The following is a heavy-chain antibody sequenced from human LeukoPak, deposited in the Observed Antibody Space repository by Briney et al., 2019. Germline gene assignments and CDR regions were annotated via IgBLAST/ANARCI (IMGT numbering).Heavy chain of an antibody. V-gene: IGHV3-48*04. J-gene: IGHJ6*03. D-gene: IGHD2-2*01. Sequence: GGSLRLSCAASGFTFDDYGMSWVRQAPGKGLEWVSYISSSSSTIYYADSVKGRFTISRDNAKNSLYLQVNSLRVEDTAVYYCARGRNCTGTSCSISFYYYMDVWGKGTTVTVSS. CDR2: ISSSSSTI. CDR3: ARGRNCTGTSCSISFYYYMDV. CDR1: GFTFDDYG.